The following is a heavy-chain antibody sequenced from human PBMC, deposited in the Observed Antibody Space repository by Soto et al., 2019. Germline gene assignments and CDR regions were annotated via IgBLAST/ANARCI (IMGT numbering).Heavy chain of an antibody. Sequence: EVQLVESGGDLVQRGGSLRLSCAASGFPFSSYWMHWVRHTPGKGLDWVARISGDGVTTYYADSVTGRFTVSRDNAKNTLSLQIRGLRAEDTAVYYCAREYYGLLTGYYTDYWGQVTLVSVSS. CDR1: GFPFSSYW. CDR3: AREYYGLLTGYYTDY. D-gene: IGHD3-9*01. CDR2: ISGDGVTT. V-gene: IGHV3-74*01. J-gene: IGHJ4*02.